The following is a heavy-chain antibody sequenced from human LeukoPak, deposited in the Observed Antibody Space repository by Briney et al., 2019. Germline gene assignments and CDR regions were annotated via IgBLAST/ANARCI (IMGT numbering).Heavy chain of an antibody. D-gene: IGHD3-16*01. CDR1: GGSISSYY. J-gene: IGHJ6*03. Sequence: SETLSLTCTVSGGSISSYYWSWIRQPAGKGLEWIGRIYSSGSTNYNPSLKSRVTMSVDTSKNQFSLKLSSVTAADTAVYYCARYRLMENYYYYYMDVWGKGTTVTVSS. V-gene: IGHV4-4*07. CDR3: ARYRLMENYYYYYMDV. CDR2: IYSSGST.